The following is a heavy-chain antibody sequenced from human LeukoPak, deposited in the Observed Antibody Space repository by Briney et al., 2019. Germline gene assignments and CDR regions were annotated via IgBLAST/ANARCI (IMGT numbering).Heavy chain of an antibody. CDR2: IFGGGKT. J-gene: IGHJ4*02. Sequence: GGSLRLSCAVSGLPLSSNHMGWVRQAPGKGLEWVSVIFGGGKTSYAGSVQGRVTLSRDNSKNALYLQMIRLRVEDTAVYYCAAWRGSSWFDYWGEGTLVTVSS. D-gene: IGHD6-13*01. V-gene: IGHV3-53*01. CDR3: AAWRGSSWFDY. CDR1: GLPLSSNH.